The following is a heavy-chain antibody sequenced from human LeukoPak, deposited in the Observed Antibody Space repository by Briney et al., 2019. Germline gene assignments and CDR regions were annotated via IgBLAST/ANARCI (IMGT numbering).Heavy chain of an antibody. V-gene: IGHV3-53*01. J-gene: IGHJ3*02. CDR3: ARGRNSFGIASSSWSHDVSDI. D-gene: IGHD6-13*01. CDR1: GFTVSNNY. Sequence: GGSLRLSCAASGFTVSNNYMSWVRQAPGKGLEWLSVIYSDGSTYYVGSVKGRFTISRDNSKNTLYLQMNSLRVEDTAVYYCARGRNSFGIASSSWSHDVSDIWGQGTMVTVSS. CDR2: IYSDGST.